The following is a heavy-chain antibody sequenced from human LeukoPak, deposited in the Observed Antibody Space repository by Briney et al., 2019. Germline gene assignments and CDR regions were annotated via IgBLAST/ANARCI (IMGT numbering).Heavy chain of an antibody. CDR3: ARGRVSSSTWYSTYYYYFYMDV. CDR1: GGSISTYY. J-gene: IGHJ6*03. CDR2: IYYSGST. D-gene: IGHD1-1*01. Sequence: PSETLSLTCTVSGGSISTYYWSWIRQPPGKGLEWIGCIYYSGSTNYNPSLKSRVTISVDTSKNQFSLKLSSVTAADTAVYYCARGRVSSSTWYSTYYYYFYMDVWGKGTTVTVSS. V-gene: IGHV4-59*01.